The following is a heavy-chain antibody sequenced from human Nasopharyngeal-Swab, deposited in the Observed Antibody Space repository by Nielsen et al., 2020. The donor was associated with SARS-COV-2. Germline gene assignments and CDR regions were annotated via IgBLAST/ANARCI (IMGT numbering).Heavy chain of an antibody. J-gene: IGHJ5*02. D-gene: IGHD2-15*01. CDR1: GYTFTGYY. V-gene: IGHV1-2*04. CDR2: INPNSGGT. Sequence: ASVKVSCKASGYTFTGYYMHWVRQAPGQGLEWMGWINPNSGGTNYAQKFQGWVTMTRDTSTSTVYMELSSLRSEDTAVYYCARGGDPREVVAATDCFDPWGQGTLVTVSS. CDR3: ARGGDPREVVAATDCFDP.